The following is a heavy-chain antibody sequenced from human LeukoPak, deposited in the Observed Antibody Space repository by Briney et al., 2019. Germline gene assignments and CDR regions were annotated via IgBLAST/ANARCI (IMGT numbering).Heavy chain of an antibody. CDR2: INPNSGGT. V-gene: IGHV1-2*02. CDR3: ARDVYAYGDYEGGY. CDR1: GYTFTSYG. J-gene: IGHJ4*02. D-gene: IGHD4-17*01. Sequence: GASVKVSCKASGYTFTSYGISWVRQAPGQGLEWMGWINPNSGGTNYAQKFQGRVTMTRDTSISTAYMELSRLRSDDTAVYYCARDVYAYGDYEGGYWGQGTLVTVSS.